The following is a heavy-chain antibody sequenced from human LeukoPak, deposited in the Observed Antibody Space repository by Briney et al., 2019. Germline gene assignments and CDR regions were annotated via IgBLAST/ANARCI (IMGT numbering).Heavy chain of an antibody. CDR1: GYSSSTYW. J-gene: IGHJ3*02. Sequence: GESLKISFKSSGYSSSTYWIGWVRQMPGKGLEWMGIIYPDDSDTRYSPSFQGHVTMSVDESVSTAYLQWNSLQASDTAIYYCARLMAAASAFDIWGQGTRVTVSS. D-gene: IGHD6-13*01. CDR3: ARLMAAASAFDI. V-gene: IGHV5-51*01. CDR2: IYPDDSDT.